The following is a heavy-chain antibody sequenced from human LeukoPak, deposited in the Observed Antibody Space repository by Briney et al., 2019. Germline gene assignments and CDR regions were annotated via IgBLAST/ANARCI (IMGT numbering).Heavy chain of an antibody. J-gene: IGHJ5*02. CDR1: GFTFSNAW. Sequence: GSLRLSCIVSGFTFSNAWMNWLRQAPGRGLEWVGRIKSKTDDGTIDDAAPLKGRFTVSRDDSKNTLYLQMNNLKTEDTAVYYCADYNNIAGWIGPWGQGTLVTVSS. D-gene: IGHD4-11*01. V-gene: IGHV3-15*07. CDR3: ADYNNIAGWIGP. CDR2: IKSKTDDGTI.